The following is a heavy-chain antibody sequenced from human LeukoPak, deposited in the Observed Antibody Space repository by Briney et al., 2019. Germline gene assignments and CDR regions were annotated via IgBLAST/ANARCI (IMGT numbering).Heavy chain of an antibody. D-gene: IGHD4-11*01. CDR3: ARVLDYSTTNFDY. Sequence: SETLSPTCTVSGGSISSYYWSWIRQPPGEGLEWIGYIYYSGSTNYNPSLKSRVTISVDTSKNQFSLKLSSVTAADTAVYYCARVLDYSTTNFDYWGQGTLVTVSS. CDR2: IYYSGST. J-gene: IGHJ4*02. CDR1: GGSISSYY. V-gene: IGHV4-59*01.